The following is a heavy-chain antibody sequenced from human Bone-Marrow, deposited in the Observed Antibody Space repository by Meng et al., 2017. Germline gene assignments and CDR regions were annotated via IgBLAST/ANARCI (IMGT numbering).Heavy chain of an antibody. CDR2: ISSSGSTI. J-gene: IGHJ4*02. CDR1: GFTFSDYY. V-gene: IGHV3-11*01. Sequence: GESLKISCAASGFTFSDYYMSWIRQAPGKGLEWVSYISSSGSTIYYADSVKGRFTISRDNAKNSLYLQMNSLRAEDTAVYYCAREQLWYTDYFDYWGQGTLVNVSS. D-gene: IGHD5-18*01. CDR3: AREQLWYTDYFDY.